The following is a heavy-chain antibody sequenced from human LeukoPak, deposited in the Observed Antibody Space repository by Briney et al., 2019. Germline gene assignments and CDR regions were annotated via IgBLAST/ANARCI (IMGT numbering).Heavy chain of an antibody. J-gene: IGHJ4*02. D-gene: IGHD6-13*01. CDR3: AGHSGSSWQNRDY. CDR2: INHSGST. V-gene: IGHV4-34*01. CDR1: GGSFSGYY. Sequence: SETLSLTCAVYGGSFSGYYWSWIRQPPGKGLEWIGEINHSGSTNYNPSLKSRVTISVDTPKNQFSLKLSSVTAADTAVYYRAGHSGSSWQNRDYWGQGTLVTVSS.